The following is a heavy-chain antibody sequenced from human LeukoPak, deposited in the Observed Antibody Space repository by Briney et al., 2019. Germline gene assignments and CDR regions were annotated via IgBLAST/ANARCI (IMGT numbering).Heavy chain of an antibody. CDR1: GYTFTSYY. CDR3: ARVPATAGTDDAFDI. CDR2: INPSGGST. V-gene: IGHV1-46*01. D-gene: IGHD6-13*01. Sequence: ASVKVSCKASGYTFTSYYMHWVRQAPGQGLEWMGIINPSGGSTSYAQKFQGRVTMTRDTSTSTVYMDLSSLRSEDTAVYYCARVPATAGTDDAFDIWGQGTMVTVSS. J-gene: IGHJ3*02.